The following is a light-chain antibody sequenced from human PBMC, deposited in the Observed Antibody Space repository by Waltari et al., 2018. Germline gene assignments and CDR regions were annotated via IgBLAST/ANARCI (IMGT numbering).Light chain of an antibody. CDR2: WAS. J-gene: IGKJ1*01. V-gene: IGKV4-1*01. CDR1: QSVLYSSNNKNY. Sequence: DIVMPQSPDSLAVSLGERATINCKSSQSVLYSSNNKNYLAWYQQTPGQPPKLLIYWASTRESGVPDRFSGSGSGTDFTLTISSLQAEDVAVYYCQQYYSTPLTFGQGTKVEIK. CDR3: QQYYSTPLT.